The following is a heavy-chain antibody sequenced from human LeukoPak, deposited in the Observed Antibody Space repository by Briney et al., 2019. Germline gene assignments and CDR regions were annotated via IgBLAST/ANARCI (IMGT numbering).Heavy chain of an antibody. J-gene: IGHJ4*02. CDR2: ISSSGSTI. D-gene: IGHD2-15*01. Sequence: PGGSLRLSCAASGFTFSSYSMNWVRQAPGKGLEWVSYISSSGSTIYYADSVKGRFTISRDNAKNSLYLQMNSLRAEDTAVYYCARDPDPIDRTARFDYWGQGTLVTVSS. CDR3: ARDPDPIDRTARFDY. V-gene: IGHV3-48*04. CDR1: GFTFSSYS.